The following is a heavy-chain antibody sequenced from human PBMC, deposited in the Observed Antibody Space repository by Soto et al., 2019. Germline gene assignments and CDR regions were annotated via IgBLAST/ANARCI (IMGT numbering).Heavy chain of an antibody. CDR1: GDSVSSNSAT. CDR2: TYYRSQWHN. V-gene: IGHV6-1*01. Sequence: QTLSLTCGISGDSVSSNSATWNWIRQSPSRGLEWLGRTYYRSQWHNEYEESVKSRITINPDTSKNQFSLKLNSMSPEDTAVYYCEREFPYYESSDSYFDYWGQGALVTVSS. CDR3: EREFPYYESSDSYFDY. J-gene: IGHJ4*02. D-gene: IGHD3-16*01.